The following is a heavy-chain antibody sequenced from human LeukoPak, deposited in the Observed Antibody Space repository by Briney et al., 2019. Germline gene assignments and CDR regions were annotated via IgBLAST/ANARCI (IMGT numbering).Heavy chain of an antibody. CDR2: IYHSGST. CDR1: GGSISSGGYY. Sequence: SETLSLTCTVSGGSISSGGYYWSWIRQPPGKGLEWIGYIYHSGSTYYNPSLKSRVTISVDRSKNQFSLKLSSVTAADTAVYYCARGYSSGWYNWFDPWGQGTLVTVSS. V-gene: IGHV4-30-2*01. CDR3: ARGYSSGWYNWFDP. D-gene: IGHD6-19*01. J-gene: IGHJ5*02.